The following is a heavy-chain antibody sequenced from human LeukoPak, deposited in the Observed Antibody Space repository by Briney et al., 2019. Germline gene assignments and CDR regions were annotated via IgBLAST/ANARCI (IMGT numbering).Heavy chain of an antibody. J-gene: IGHJ4*02. CDR1: GGSISSSNW. Sequence: PSGTLSLTCAVSGGSISSSNWWSWVRQPPGKGLEWTGEIYHSGTTNYNPSLKSRVTMSVDKSKNQFSLKLSSVTAADTAVYYCASRTGYCSSTSCYSFDSWGQGTLVTVSS. CDR3: ASRTGYCSSTSCYSFDS. CDR2: IYHSGTT. D-gene: IGHD2-2*02. V-gene: IGHV4-4*02.